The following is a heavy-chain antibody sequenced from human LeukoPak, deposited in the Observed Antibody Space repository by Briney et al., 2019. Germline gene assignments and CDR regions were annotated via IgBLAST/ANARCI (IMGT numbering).Heavy chain of an antibody. CDR3: ARHDTYSSSWNKGFDY. J-gene: IGHJ4*02. V-gene: IGHV4-38-2*01. D-gene: IGHD6-13*01. CDR1: GYSISSGYY. Sequence: PSETLSLSCAVSGYSISSGYYWGWIRQPPGKGLEWIGSIYHSGSTYYNPSLKSRVTISVDTSKNQFSLKLSSETAADTAVYYCARHDTYSSSWNKGFDYWGQGTLVTVSS. CDR2: IYHSGST.